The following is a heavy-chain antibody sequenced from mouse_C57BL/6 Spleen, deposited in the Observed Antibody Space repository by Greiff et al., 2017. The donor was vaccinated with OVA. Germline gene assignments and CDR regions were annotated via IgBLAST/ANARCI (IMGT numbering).Heavy chain of an antibody. CDR3: ASLYYYGSSPDY. CDR1: GFTFSDYG. D-gene: IGHD1-1*01. V-gene: IGHV5-17*01. Sequence: DVKLVESGGGLVKPGGSLKLSCAASGFTFSDYGMHWVRQAPEKGLEWVAYISSGSSTIYYADTVKGRFTISRDNAKNTLFLQMTSLRSEDTAMYYCASLYYYGSSPDYWGQGTTLTVSS. J-gene: IGHJ2*01. CDR2: ISSGSSTI.